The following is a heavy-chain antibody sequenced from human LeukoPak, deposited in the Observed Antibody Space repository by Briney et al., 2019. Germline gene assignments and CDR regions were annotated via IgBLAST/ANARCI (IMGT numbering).Heavy chain of an antibody. CDR3: AKGRYSSSWYLGQYYFDY. J-gene: IGHJ4*02. CDR2: ISGSGGST. CDR1: GYTFSSYA. Sequence: GGSLRLSCAASGYTFSSYAMSWVRQAPGKGLEWVSAISGSGGSTYCADSVKGRFTISRDNSKNTLYLQMNSLRAEDTAVYYCAKGRYSSSWYLGQYYFDYWGQGTLVTVSS. D-gene: IGHD6-13*01. V-gene: IGHV3-23*01.